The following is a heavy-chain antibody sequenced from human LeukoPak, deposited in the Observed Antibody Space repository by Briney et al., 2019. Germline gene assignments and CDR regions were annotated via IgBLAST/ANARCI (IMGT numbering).Heavy chain of an antibody. Sequence: GGSLRLSCAASGFTFSSYSMNWVRQAPGKGLEWVSSISSSSSYIYYADSVKGRFTISRDNAKNSLYLQMNSLRAEDTAVYCCARVRSEGNYYDNTGEVDYWGQGTLVTVSS. D-gene: IGHD3-22*01. CDR1: GFTFSSYS. V-gene: IGHV3-21*01. CDR2: ISSSSSYI. CDR3: ARVRSEGNYYDNTGEVDY. J-gene: IGHJ4*02.